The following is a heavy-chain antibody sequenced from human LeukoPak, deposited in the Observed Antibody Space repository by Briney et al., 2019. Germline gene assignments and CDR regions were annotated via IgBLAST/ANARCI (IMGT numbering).Heavy chain of an antibody. CDR2: ISGSGGST. V-gene: IGHV3-23*01. J-gene: IGHJ4*02. CDR3: AKDRWSSS. CDR1: GFTFSSYA. Sequence: GGSLRLSCAASGFTFSSYAMSWVRPAPGKGLEWVSAISGSGGSTYYADSVKGRLTISRDNSKNTLYLQMSSLRAEDTAVYCCAKDRWSSSWGQGTLVTVSS. D-gene: IGHD6-13*01.